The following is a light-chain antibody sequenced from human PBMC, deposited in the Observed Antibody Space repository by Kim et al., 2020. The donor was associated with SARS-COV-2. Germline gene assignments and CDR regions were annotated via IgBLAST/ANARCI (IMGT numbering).Light chain of an antibody. V-gene: IGKV3-20*01. Sequence: WSPGERATLSCRASQSVSSNYLAWYQQKPGQAPRLLMYGASRRATGIPDRFSGSGSGTDFTLIITRLEPEDFAVYDCQQYGTSPYTFGQGTKLEI. J-gene: IGKJ2*01. CDR2: GAS. CDR3: QQYGTSPYT. CDR1: QSVSSNY.